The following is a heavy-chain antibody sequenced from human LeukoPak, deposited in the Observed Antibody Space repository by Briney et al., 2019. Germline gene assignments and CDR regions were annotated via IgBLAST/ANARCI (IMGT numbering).Heavy chain of an antibody. V-gene: IGHV4-59*13. CDR2: IFYSGRS. CDR3: AGRAARFFDY. CDR1: GDSLNCYY. Sequence: SETLSLTCTVSGDSLNCYYWSWVRQPPGEGLQWVGYIFYSGRSNYNASRRGRAAISVDTSKNQFSLKLTSVTAADTAVYYCAGRAARFFDYWGQGILVIVSS. D-gene: IGHD6-25*01. J-gene: IGHJ4*02.